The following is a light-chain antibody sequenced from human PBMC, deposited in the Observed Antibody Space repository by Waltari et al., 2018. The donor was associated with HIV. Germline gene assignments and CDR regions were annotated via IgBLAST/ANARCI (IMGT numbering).Light chain of an antibody. CDR2: DAS. Sequence: EIVLTKSPATLSLSPGERATLSCRASQSVSSYLAWYQQTPGKAPGLLIYDASNRATGIPARFSGSGAGTDFTLTIRSLEPEDFAVYYCQQRSNWPPGLTFGGGIKVEIK. CDR3: QQRSNWPPGLT. CDR1: QSVSSY. V-gene: IGKV3-11*01. J-gene: IGKJ4*01.